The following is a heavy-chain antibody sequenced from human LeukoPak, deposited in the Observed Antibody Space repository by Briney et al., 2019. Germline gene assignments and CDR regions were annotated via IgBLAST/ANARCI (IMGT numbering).Heavy chain of an antibody. CDR3: ARVRGNWYFDY. CDR1: GGSTSGYY. D-gene: IGHD1-20*01. J-gene: IGHJ4*02. Sequence: SETLSLTCTVSGGSTSGYYWSWIRQPAGQGLEWIGRIYSSGSTNYNPSLKSRVTMSVVTSKNQFSLKLSSVTAADTAVYYCARVRGNWYFDYWGQGILVAVSS. CDR2: IYSSGST. V-gene: IGHV4-4*07.